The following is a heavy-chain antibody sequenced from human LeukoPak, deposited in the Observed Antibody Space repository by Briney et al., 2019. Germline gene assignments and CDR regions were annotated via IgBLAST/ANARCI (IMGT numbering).Heavy chain of an antibody. D-gene: IGHD2-15*01. J-gene: IGHJ4*02. Sequence: SETLSLTCTVSGGSISSGGYYWSWIRQHPGKGLEWIGYIYYSGYYSGSTYYNPSLKSRVIISVDTSKNQFSLKLSSVTAADTAVYYCARGKDTIDCWGQGTLVTVSS. CDR2: IYYSGYYSGST. CDR1: GGSISSGGYY. V-gene: IGHV4-31*03. CDR3: ARGKDTIDC.